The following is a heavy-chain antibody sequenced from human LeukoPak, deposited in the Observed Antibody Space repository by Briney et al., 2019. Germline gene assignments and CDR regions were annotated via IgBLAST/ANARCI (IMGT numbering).Heavy chain of an antibody. CDR1: GYTFTIYA. V-gene: IGHV1-3*01. D-gene: IGHD3-10*01. Sequence: ASVKVSCKASGYTFTIYAMHWVRQAPGQRLEWMGWINAGNGNTKYSQKFQGRVTITRDTSASTAYMELSSLRSEDTAVYYCARGLGSGSYYGYFDYWGQGTLVTVSS. J-gene: IGHJ4*02. CDR2: INAGNGNT. CDR3: ARGLGSGSYYGYFDY.